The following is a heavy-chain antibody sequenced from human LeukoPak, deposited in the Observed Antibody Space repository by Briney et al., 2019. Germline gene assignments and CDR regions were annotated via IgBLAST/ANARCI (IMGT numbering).Heavy chain of an antibody. V-gene: IGHV1-2*06. D-gene: IGHD5-18*01. J-gene: IGHJ4*02. Sequence: GASVKVSCKASGYTFTGYYMHWVRQAPGQGLEWMGRINPNSGGTNFAQKFQGRVTMTRDTSISTAYMELSRLRSDETAVYYCARGGYSYGVVVDYWGQGTLVTVSS. CDR2: INPNSGGT. CDR3: ARGGYSYGVVVDY. CDR1: GYTFTGYY.